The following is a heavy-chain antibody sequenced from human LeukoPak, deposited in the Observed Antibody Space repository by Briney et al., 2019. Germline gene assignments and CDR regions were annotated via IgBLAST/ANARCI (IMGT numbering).Heavy chain of an antibody. J-gene: IGHJ5*02. CDR2: IYYSGGT. V-gene: IGHV4-31*03. D-gene: IGHD2/OR15-2a*01. Sequence: SETLSLTCTVSGGSISSGGYYWSWIRQHPGKGLEWIGYIYYSGGTYYNPSLKSRVTISVDTSKNQFSLKQSSVTAPDTAVYYCPRSEYLFPRHRAFNWFDPWGQGTLVTVSS. CDR1: GGSISSGGYY. CDR3: PRSEYLFPRHRAFNWFDP.